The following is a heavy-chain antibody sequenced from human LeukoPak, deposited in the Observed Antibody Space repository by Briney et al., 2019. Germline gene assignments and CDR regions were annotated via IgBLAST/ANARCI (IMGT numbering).Heavy chain of an antibody. D-gene: IGHD3-3*01. CDR3: AADNRPYDFWSGPLFDY. CDR2: IVVGSGNT. Sequence: ASVKVSCKASGFTFTSSAVQWVRQARGQRLEWIGWIVVGSGNTNYAQKFQERVTITRDMSTSTAYMELSSLRSEDTAVYYCAADNRPYDFWSGPLFDYWGQGTLVTVSS. V-gene: IGHV1-58*01. CDR1: GFTFTSSA. J-gene: IGHJ4*02.